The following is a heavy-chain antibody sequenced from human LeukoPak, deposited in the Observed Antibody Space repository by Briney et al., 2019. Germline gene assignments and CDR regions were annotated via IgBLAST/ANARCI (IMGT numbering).Heavy chain of an antibody. V-gene: IGHV4-34*01. CDR3: ARGERLNTMTQGGCAFDI. Sequence: SETLSLTCAVYGGSFSGYYWSWIRQPPGKGLGWIGEINHSGSTNYNPSLKSRVTISVDTSKNQFSLKLSSVTAADTAVYYCARGERLNTMTQGGCAFDIWGQGTMVTVSP. CDR2: INHSGST. CDR1: GGSFSGYY. D-gene: IGHD3-22*01. J-gene: IGHJ3*02.